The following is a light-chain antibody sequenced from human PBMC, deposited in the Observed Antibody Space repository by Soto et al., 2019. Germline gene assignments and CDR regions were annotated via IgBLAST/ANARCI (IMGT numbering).Light chain of an antibody. CDR2: DAS. J-gene: IGKJ1*01. V-gene: IGKV3-15*01. CDR3: QHYNNWPGT. Sequence: EIVMTQSPGTLSVSPGERATLSCRASQSVSSNLAWHQQKPGQAPRILMYDASTRATGIPARFSGSGSGTEFTLTISSLQSEDFAVYYCQHYNNWPGTFGQGTKVDIK. CDR1: QSVSSN.